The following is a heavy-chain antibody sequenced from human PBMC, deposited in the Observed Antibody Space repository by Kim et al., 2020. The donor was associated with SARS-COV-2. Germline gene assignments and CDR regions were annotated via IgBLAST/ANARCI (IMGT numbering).Heavy chain of an antibody. V-gene: IGHV3-74*01. J-gene: IGHJ4*02. CDR1: CFTFTSYW. Sequence: GGSLRLSCAASCFTFTSYWMHWVRQAPGKGLMWVSRINTDGRTTNYADSVKGRFTISRDDARNTLYLQMDSLRAEDSAVYYCARAGSYRFDYWGQGTLVTVSS. CDR2: INTDGRTT. D-gene: IGHD1-26*01. CDR3: ARAGSYRFDY.